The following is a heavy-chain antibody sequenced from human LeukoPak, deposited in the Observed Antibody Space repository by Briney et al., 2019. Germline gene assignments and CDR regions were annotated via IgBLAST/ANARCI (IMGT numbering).Heavy chain of an antibody. CDR2: ISSSGSTK. CDR3: AELGIAMIGGV. V-gene: IGHV3-48*03. CDR1: GFTFSGYE. J-gene: IGHJ6*04. Sequence: GGSLRLSCAASGFTFSGYEMNWVRQAPGKGLEWVSYISSSGSTKYYADSVTGQFTISRDNAKNSLYLQINSLRAEDTAVYYCAELGIAMIGGVWGKGTTVTISS. D-gene: IGHD3-10*02.